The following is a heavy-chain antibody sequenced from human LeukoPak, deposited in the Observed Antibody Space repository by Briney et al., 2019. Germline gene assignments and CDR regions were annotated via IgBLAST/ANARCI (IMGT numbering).Heavy chain of an antibody. V-gene: IGHV4-59*01. CDR1: GASISSYY. CDR3: ARYQRSEGRAMDV. J-gene: IGHJ6*02. D-gene: IGHD6-25*01. Sequence: SETLSLTCTVSGASISSYYWSWIRQPPGKELEWIGYISYSGSTNFNPSLKSRVTMSVDTSKNQFSLKLTSVSAVDTAVYYCARYQRSEGRAMDVWGQGTTVTVSS. CDR2: ISYSGST.